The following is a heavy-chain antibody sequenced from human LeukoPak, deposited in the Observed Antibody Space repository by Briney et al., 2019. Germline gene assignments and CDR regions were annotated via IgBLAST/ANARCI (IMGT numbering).Heavy chain of an antibody. Sequence: GGSLRLSCAASGFTVSSNYMSWVRQAPGKGLEWVSVIYSGGSTYYADSVKGRFTISRDNSKNTLYLQMSSLRAEDTAVYYCARGPGHIVVVPAAKPSYYYYGMGVWGQGTTVTVSS. CDR3: ARGPGHIVVVPAAKPSYYYYGMGV. J-gene: IGHJ6*02. D-gene: IGHD2-2*01. V-gene: IGHV3-53*01. CDR1: GFTVSSNY. CDR2: IYSGGST.